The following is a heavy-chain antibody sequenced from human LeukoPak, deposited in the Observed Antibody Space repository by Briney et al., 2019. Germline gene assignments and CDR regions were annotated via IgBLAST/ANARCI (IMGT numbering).Heavy chain of an antibody. J-gene: IGHJ4*02. CDR2: IYHSGNT. CDR1: GYSISSGYY. Sequence: PSETLSLTCTVSGYSISSGYYWGWIRQSPGKGLEWIASIYHSGNTYYNPSLKSRVTISVDTSKNQFSLKLSSVTAADTALYYCARPDTGYSNSYYADWGQGTLVTVSS. CDR3: ARPDTGYSNSYYAD. D-gene: IGHD6-13*01. V-gene: IGHV4-38-2*02.